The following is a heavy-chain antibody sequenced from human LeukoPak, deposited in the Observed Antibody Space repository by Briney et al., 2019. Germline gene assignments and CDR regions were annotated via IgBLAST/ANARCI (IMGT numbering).Heavy chain of an antibody. CDR1: GYSFTSYW. D-gene: IGHD5-18*01. Sequence: GESLKISCKGSGYSFTSYWIGWVRQMPGKGLELMGIIYPGDSDTRYSPSFQGQVTISADKSISAAYLQWSSLKASDTAMYYCARPYTAMVTGPFDYWGQGTLVTVSS. V-gene: IGHV5-51*01. CDR3: ARPYTAMVTGPFDY. J-gene: IGHJ4*02. CDR2: IYPGDSDT.